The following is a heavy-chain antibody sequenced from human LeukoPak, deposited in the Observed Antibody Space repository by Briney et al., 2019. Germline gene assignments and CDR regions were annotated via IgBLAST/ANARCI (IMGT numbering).Heavy chain of an antibody. D-gene: IGHD3-10*01. Sequence: GESLKISCEGFGYNFATYWIGWVRQMPGKGLEWMGVIYPGDSDTTYSPSFQGQVTISADKSISTAYLQRSSLRASDTAMYYCARQSRDGSKTRGYYFDYWGQGTLVTVSS. CDR3: ARQSRDGSKTRGYYFDY. CDR1: GYNFATYW. CDR2: IYPGDSDT. J-gene: IGHJ4*02. V-gene: IGHV5-51*01.